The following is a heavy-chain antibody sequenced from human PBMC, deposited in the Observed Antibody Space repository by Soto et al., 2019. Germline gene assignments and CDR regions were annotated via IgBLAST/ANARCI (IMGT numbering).Heavy chain of an antibody. CDR3: ASTWIQLSLVDYYGMDV. D-gene: IGHD5-18*01. Sequence: SETLSLTCAVYGGSFSGYYWSWIRQPPGKGLEWIGEINHSGSTNYNPSLKSRVTISVDTSKNQFSLKLSSVTAADTAVYYCASTWIQLSLVDYYGMDVRAQGTTDTVSS. CDR1: GGSFSGYY. CDR2: INHSGST. J-gene: IGHJ6*02. V-gene: IGHV4-34*01.